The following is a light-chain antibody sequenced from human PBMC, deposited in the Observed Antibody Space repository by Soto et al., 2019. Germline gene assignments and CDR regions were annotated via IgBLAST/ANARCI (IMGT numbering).Light chain of an antibody. CDR1: QSVSSK. J-gene: IGKJ1*01. CDR3: QHYKNWPRT. Sequence: EIVMTQSPATLSVSPGERATLSCRASQSVSSKLAWYQQKPGQAPRLLIYGASTRASGISARFSGSGSGTEFTLTISSLQSEDFAVYYCQHYKNWPRTFGQGTKVEIK. CDR2: GAS. V-gene: IGKV3-15*01.